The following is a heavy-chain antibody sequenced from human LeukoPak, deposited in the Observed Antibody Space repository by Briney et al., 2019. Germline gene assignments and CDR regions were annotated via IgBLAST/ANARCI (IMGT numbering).Heavy chain of an antibody. Sequence: GGSLRLSCAASGFIFSSYAMSWVRQAPGKGLEWVSAISGSGGDTYYADSVKGRSTISRDNSKNTLYLQVNSLRPEDTAVYYCGRDTVGYGGAFDIWGQGTMVTVSS. CDR2: ISGSGGDT. D-gene: IGHD5-18*01. CDR3: GRDTVGYGGAFDI. CDR1: GFIFSSYA. V-gene: IGHV3-23*01. J-gene: IGHJ3*02.